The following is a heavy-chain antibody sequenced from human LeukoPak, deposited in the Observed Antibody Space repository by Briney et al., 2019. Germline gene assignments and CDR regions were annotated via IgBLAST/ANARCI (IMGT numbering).Heavy chain of an antibody. CDR2: IYISGST. J-gene: IGHJ4*02. D-gene: IGHD3-10*01. V-gene: IGHV4-4*07. Sequence: SETLSLTCTVSGGSISTYYWSWIRQPAGKGLEWIGRIYISGSTNYNPSLKSRVSMSVDTSKNHFSLKLSSVTAADTAVYYCARWTTLVRGFDYWGQGTLVTVSS. CDR1: GGSISTYY. CDR3: ARWTTLVRGFDY.